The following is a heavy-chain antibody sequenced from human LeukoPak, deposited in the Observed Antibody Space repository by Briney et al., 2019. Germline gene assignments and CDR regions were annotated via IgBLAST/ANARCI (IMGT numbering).Heavy chain of an antibody. J-gene: IGHJ3*02. D-gene: IGHD2-2*01. V-gene: IGHV4-38-2*01. CDR2: IYHSGRT. CDR3: AREYCSSTSCYQPDAFDI. CDR1: GYSISRGYY. Sequence: SETLSLTCAVSGYSISRGYYWGWIRQPPGKGLEWIGRIYHSGRTYYNPSLKSRVTISVYTSKNQFSLKLSSVTAADTAVYYCAREYCSSTSCYQPDAFDIWGQGTMVTVSS.